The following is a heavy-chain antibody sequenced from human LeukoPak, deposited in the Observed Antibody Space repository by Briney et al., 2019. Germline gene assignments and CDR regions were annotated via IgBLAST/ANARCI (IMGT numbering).Heavy chain of an antibody. CDR2: ISGSGGST. Sequence: GGSLRLSCAASGFTFSSYWMSWVRQAPGKGLEWVSAISGSGGSTYYADSVKGRFTISRNNSKNTLYLQMNSLRAEDTAVYYCAKGGITIFGVVVIPSFDYWGQGTLVTVSS. CDR3: AKGGITIFGVVVIPSFDY. V-gene: IGHV3-23*01. D-gene: IGHD3-3*01. J-gene: IGHJ4*02. CDR1: GFTFSSYW.